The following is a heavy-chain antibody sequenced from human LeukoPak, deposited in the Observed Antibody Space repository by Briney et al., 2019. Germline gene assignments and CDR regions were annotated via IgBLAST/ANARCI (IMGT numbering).Heavy chain of an antibody. CDR1: GGSISSYY. J-gene: IGHJ4*02. Sequence: SETLSLTCTVSGGSISSYYWSWIRQPPGKGLEWIGYISYSGSTNDNPSLKSRVTISVDMSKNQFSLKLSSVTAADTAVYYCARYYGTTGSLDYWGQGTLVTVSS. V-gene: IGHV4-59*01. D-gene: IGHD3-22*01. CDR2: ISYSGST. CDR3: ARYYGTTGSLDY.